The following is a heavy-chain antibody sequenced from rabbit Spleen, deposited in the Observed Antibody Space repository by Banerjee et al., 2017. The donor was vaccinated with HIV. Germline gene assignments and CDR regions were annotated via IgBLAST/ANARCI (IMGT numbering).Heavy chain of an antibody. J-gene: IGHJ4*01. V-gene: IGHV1S45*01. CDR1: GFSFSSNHW. D-gene: IGHD8-1*01. CDR2: IYNGDANT. Sequence: QEQLEESGGDLVKPEGSLTLTCTASGFSFSSNHWICWVRQAPGKGLEWTACIYNGDANTYYASWVNGRFTISKTSSTTVTLQMTSLTAADTATYFCARGSRNSYTKYDLWGPGTLVTVS. CDR3: ARGSRNSYTKYDL.